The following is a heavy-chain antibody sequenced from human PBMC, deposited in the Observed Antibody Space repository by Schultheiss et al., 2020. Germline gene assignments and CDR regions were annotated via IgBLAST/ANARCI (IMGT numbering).Heavy chain of an antibody. CDR2: ISYSGST. V-gene: IGHV4-61*01. CDR3: ARDGRPGYYGIDV. Sequence: SETLSLTCTVSGGSVSSGRYYWSWIRQPPGKGLEWIGYISYSGSTNYNPSVKSRVTISVDVSKNQLSLNVSSVTAADTAVYYCARDGRPGYYGIDVWGQGTAVTVSS. D-gene: IGHD6-6*01. J-gene: IGHJ6*02. CDR1: GGSVSSGRYY.